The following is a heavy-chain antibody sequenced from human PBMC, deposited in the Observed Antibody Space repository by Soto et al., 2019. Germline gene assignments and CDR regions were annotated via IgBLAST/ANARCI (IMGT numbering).Heavy chain of an antibody. V-gene: IGHV3-30-3*01. CDR1: GFTFSSYA. D-gene: IGHD2-15*01. CDR2: ISYDGSNK. Sequence: GGSLRLSCAASGFTFSSYAMHWVRQAPGKGLEWVAVISYDGSNKYYADSVKGRFTISRDNSKNTRYLQMNSLRAEDTAVYYCARDLEDIVVVVAAGRFWGADYWGQGTLVTVSS. CDR3: ARDLEDIVVVVAAGRFWGADY. J-gene: IGHJ4*02.